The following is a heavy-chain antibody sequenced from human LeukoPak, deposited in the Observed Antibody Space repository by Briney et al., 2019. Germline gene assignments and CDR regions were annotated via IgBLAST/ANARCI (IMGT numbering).Heavy chain of an antibody. J-gene: IGHJ5*02. Sequence: NPSETLSLTCTVSGGSISSYYWSWIRQPPGKGLEWIGYIYYSGSTNYNPSLKSRVTISVDTSKNQFSLKLSSVTAADTAVYYCARAGGRYFDWSGINYWFDPWGQGILVTVSS. D-gene: IGHD3-9*01. CDR3: ARAGGRYFDWSGINYWFDP. CDR2: IYYSGST. V-gene: IGHV4-59*01. CDR1: GGSISSYY.